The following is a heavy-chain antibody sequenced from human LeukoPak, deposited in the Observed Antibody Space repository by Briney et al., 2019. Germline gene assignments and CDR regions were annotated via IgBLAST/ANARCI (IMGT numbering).Heavy chain of an antibody. J-gene: IGHJ4*02. V-gene: IGHV3-23*01. Sequence: RGSLRLSCAASGFIFTNYALTWVRQGPAKGLERVSSISGSGGSTFYADSVKGRFTISRDNSKNTLFLQLDNLRPEDTAIYYCARHRREFVAASGTYFDYWGQGALVTVSS. CDR1: GFIFTNYA. CDR2: ISGSGGST. CDR3: ARHRREFVAASGTYFDY. D-gene: IGHD6-13*01.